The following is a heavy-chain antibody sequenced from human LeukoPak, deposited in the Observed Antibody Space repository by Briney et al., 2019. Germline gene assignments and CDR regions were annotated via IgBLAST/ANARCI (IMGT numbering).Heavy chain of an antibody. V-gene: IGHV3-23*01. D-gene: IGHD6-13*01. J-gene: IGHJ5*02. CDR2: MSGRAVHT. CDR1: GLTFINFG. CDR3: AKAARGSSWYGELFDP. Sequence: GGSLRLSYAASGLTFINFGMTWVRQAPGNGLEWLSAMSGRAVHTFYAESAKGWLTISTVNSKNRLYLQMNSLRAAHTAVYDCAKAARGSSWYGELFDPWGQGTLVTVSS.